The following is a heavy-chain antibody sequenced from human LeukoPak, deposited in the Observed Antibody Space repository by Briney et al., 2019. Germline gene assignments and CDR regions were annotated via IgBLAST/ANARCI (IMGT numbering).Heavy chain of an antibody. CDR3: TRGGLVYGDYGGFFDY. V-gene: IGHV3-53*01. J-gene: IGHJ4*02. CDR2: IYSGGST. Sequence: PGGSLRLSCAASGFTVSSNYMTWVRQAPGKGLEWVSAIYSGGSTYYADSVKGRFTISRDNSKNTLYLQMNSLKTEDTAVYYCTRGGLVYGDYGGFFDYWGQGTLVTVSS. CDR1: GFTVSSNY. D-gene: IGHD4-17*01.